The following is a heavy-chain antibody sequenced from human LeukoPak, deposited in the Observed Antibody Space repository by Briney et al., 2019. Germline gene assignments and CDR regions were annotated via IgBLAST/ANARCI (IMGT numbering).Heavy chain of an antibody. Sequence: GGSLRLSCAASGFSFSGYAMSWVRQAPGKGLEWVSAISGSGGSTYYADSVKGRFTISRDNSKNTVYLQMSSLRAEDTAVYYCAKDSKKLSPRVFDIWGQGTMVTVSS. V-gene: IGHV3-23*01. CDR3: AKDSKKLSPRVFDI. CDR1: GFSFSGYA. D-gene: IGHD4-23*01. CDR2: ISGSGGST. J-gene: IGHJ3*02.